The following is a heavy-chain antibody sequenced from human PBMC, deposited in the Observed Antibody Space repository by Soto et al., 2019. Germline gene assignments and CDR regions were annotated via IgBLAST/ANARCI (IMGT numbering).Heavy chain of an antibody. CDR3: ASQIFGVVTDAFDI. D-gene: IGHD3-3*01. V-gene: IGHV1-18*01. CDR2: ISAYNGNT. CDR1: GYTFTSYG. J-gene: IGHJ3*02. Sequence: ASVKVSCKASGYTFTSYGISWVRQAPGQGLEWMGWISAYNGNTNYAQKLQGRVTMTTDTSTSTAYMELRSLRSDDTAVYYCASQIFGVVTDAFDIWGKGTMVTVSS.